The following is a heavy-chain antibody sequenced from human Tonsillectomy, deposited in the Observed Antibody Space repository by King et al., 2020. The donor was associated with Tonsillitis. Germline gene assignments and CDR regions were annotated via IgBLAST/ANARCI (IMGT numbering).Heavy chain of an antibody. CDR3: ARDNVAGDFDY. Sequence: VQLVESGGGLVKPGGSLRLSCAASGYTFSDYYMSWIRQAPGRGLEWLSYISSSGSTIYYADSVNGRFTITRDNAKNSLYLQMNSLRAEDTAVYYCARDNVAGDFDYWGQGTLVTVSS. CDR1: GYTFSDYY. V-gene: IGHV3-11*01. CDR2: ISSSGSTI. J-gene: IGHJ4*02. D-gene: IGHD6-19*01.